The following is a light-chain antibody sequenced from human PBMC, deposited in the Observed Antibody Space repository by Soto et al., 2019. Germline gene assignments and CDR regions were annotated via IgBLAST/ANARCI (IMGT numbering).Light chain of an antibody. J-gene: IGKJ1*01. V-gene: IGKV1-5*03. CDR1: QSISSW. CDR3: QQYNSYWT. Sequence: DIQMTQSPSTLSASVGDRVTITWRASQSISSWLAWYQRKPGKAPKLLIYKASSLESGVPSRFSGSGSGTEFTLTISSLQPDDFATYYCQQYNSYWTFGQGTKVEIK. CDR2: KAS.